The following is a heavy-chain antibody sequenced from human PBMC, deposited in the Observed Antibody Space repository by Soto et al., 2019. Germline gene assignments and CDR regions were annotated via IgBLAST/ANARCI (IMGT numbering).Heavy chain of an antibody. J-gene: IGHJ4*02. CDR3: AREGMSLSFSRGHKDLGF. CDR2: IWYDGSNK. D-gene: IGHD3-10*01. V-gene: IGHV3-33*01. CDR1: GFRFNNYG. Sequence: PVGSLRLSCAASGFRFNNYGMHWVRQAPGKGLEWVAVIWYDGSNKYYADSVKGRFTIFRDNSKNTVDLQMSSLRAEDTAVYYCAREGMSLSFSRGHKDLGFWGQGTLVTVSS.